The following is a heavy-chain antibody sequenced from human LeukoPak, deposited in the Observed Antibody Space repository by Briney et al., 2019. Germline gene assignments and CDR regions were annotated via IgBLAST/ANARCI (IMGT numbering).Heavy chain of an antibody. V-gene: IGHV1-69*01. D-gene: IGHD5-12*01. CDR3: ASKVVSGYAEYNSFDP. CDR2: IIPIFGTA. J-gene: IGHJ5*02. Sequence: GASVKVSCKASGGTFISYAISWVRQAPGQGLEWMGGIIPIFGTANYAQKFQGRVTTTADESTSTAYMELSSLRSEDTAVYYCASKVVSGYAEYNSFDPWGQGTLVTVSS. CDR1: GGTFISYA.